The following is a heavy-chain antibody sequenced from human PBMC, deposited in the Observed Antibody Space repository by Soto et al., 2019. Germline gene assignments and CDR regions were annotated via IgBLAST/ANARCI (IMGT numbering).Heavy chain of an antibody. CDR2: ISWNSGSI. CDR1: GFTFDDYA. J-gene: IGHJ3*02. Sequence: GGSLRLSCAASGFTFDDYAMHWVRQAPGKGLEWVSGISWNSGSIGYADSVKGRFTISRDNAKNSLYLQMNSLRAEDTALYYCAKDAPPGIAVAGPWAGNAFDIWGQGTMVTVSS. D-gene: IGHD6-19*01. CDR3: AKDAPPGIAVAGPWAGNAFDI. V-gene: IGHV3-9*01.